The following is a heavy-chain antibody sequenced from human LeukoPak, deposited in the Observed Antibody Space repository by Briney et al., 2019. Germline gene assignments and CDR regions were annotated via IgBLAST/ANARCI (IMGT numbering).Heavy chain of an antibody. V-gene: IGHV4-39*07. J-gene: IGHJ2*01. D-gene: IGHD3-10*01. CDR1: GGSISSGSYY. Sequence: SETLSLTCTVSGGSISSGSYYWSWIRQPAGKGLEWIGSIYHSGSTYYNPSLKSRVTISVDTSKNQFSLKLSSVTAADTAVYYCALLRRFGEFFYWYFDLWGRGTLVTVSS. CDR2: IYHSGST. CDR3: ALLRRFGEFFYWYFDL.